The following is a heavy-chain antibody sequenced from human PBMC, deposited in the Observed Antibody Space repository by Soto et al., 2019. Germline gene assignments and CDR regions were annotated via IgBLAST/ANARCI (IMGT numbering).Heavy chain of an antibody. D-gene: IGHD6-19*01. J-gene: IGHJ6*03. CDR1: GYTFTSYG. V-gene: IGHV1-18*01. CDR2: ISAYNGNT. CDR3: ARVIAVAVYYYMDV. Sequence: ASVKVSCKASGYTFTSYGISWVRQAPGQGLEWMGWISAYNGNTNYAQKLQGRVTMTTDTSTSTAYMELRSLRSDDTAVYYCARVIAVAVYYYMDVWGKGTTVTVSS.